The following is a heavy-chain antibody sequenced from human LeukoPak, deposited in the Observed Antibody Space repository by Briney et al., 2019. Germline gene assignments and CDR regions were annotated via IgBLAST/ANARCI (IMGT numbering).Heavy chain of an antibody. J-gene: IGHJ4*02. CDR3: ARDFYDSSGCLDY. CDR1: GFTFSSYS. V-gene: IGHV3-48*01. CDR2: ISSSSSTI. Sequence: GGSLRLSCAASGFTFSSYSMNWVRQAPGKGLEWVSYISSSSSTIYYADSVKGRFTISRDNAKNSLYLQMNSLRAEDTAVYYCARDFYDSSGCLDYWGQGTLVTVSS. D-gene: IGHD3-22*01.